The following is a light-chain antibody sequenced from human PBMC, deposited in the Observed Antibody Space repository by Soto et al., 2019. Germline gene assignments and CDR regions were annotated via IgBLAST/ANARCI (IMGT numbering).Light chain of an antibody. J-gene: IGLJ3*02. CDR3: SSYGGSPLGV. V-gene: IGLV2-8*01. CDR1: SSDVGGYNY. Sequence: QSALTQPPSASGSPGQSVTISCTGTSSDVGGYNYVSWYQQHPDRAPKLMIYEVSKRPSGVPDRFSGSKSGNTASLTVSGLQAEDEADYYCSSYGGSPLGVFGGGTKLTVL. CDR2: EVS.